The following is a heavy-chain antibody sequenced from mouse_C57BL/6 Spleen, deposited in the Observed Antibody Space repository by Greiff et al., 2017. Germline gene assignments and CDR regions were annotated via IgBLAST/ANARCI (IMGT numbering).Heavy chain of an antibody. CDR1: GFTFSDYY. Sequence: EVQLQESEGGLVQPGSSMKLSCTASGFTFSDYYMAWVRQVPEKGLEWVANINYDGSSTYYLDSLKSRFIISRDNAKNILYLQMSSLKSEDTATYYCARGGDSSGYPFAYWGQGTLVTVSA. CDR2: INYDGSST. V-gene: IGHV5-16*01. J-gene: IGHJ3*01. CDR3: ARGGDSSGYPFAY. D-gene: IGHD3-2*02.